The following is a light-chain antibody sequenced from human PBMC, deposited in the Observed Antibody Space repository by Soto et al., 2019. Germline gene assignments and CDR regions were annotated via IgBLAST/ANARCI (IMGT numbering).Light chain of an antibody. CDR1: SGHSTYA. Sequence: QPVLTQSPSASASLGASVKLTCTLSSGHSTYAIAWHQQQPEKRPRYLMKLHSDGGHSKGDGIPDSFSGSSSGAERYLTISSLQSEDEADYYCQTWGTGIQVLFGGGTKLTVL. V-gene: IGLV4-69*01. CDR2: LHSDGGH. CDR3: QTWGTGIQVL. J-gene: IGLJ2*01.